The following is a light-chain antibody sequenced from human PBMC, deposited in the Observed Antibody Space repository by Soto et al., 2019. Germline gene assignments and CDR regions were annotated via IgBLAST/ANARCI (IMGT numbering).Light chain of an antibody. CDR3: SSYTSSRTVV. V-gene: IGLV2-14*03. CDR2: DVS. Sequence: QSALTQPASVSGSPGQSITISCTGTSSDVGGYKYVSWYQQRPGKAPKLMIFDVSDRPSGVSNRFSGSKSGNTASLTISGLQAEDEADYYCSSYTSSRTVVFGGGTKVTVL. CDR1: SSDVGGYKY. J-gene: IGLJ2*01.